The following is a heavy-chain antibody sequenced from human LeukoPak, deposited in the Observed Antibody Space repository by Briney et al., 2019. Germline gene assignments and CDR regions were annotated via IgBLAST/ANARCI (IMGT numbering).Heavy chain of an antibody. J-gene: IGHJ4*02. CDR3: ARETISGSDIDY. D-gene: IGHD3-22*01. CDR1: GFTVSNNF. Sequence: TGGSLRLSCAASGFTVSNNFMNWVRQAPGKGLEWVSVIYTGGSTYYADSVKGRFTISRDNSKNTLYLQINSLRAEDTAIYYCARETISGSDIDYWGQGTLVTVSS. CDR2: IYTGGST. V-gene: IGHV3-53*01.